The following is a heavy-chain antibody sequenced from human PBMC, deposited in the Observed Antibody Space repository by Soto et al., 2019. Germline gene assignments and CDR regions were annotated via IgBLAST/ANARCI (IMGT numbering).Heavy chain of an antibody. CDR1: GYTFTSYA. CDR2: INTNTGNP. V-gene: IGHV7-4-1*01. J-gene: IGHJ6*02. Sequence: QVQLVQSGSELKKPGASVKVSCKDSGYTFTSYAMNWVRQAPGQGLERMGWINTNTGNPTYAQGFTGRFVFSLDTSVSTAYLQICSLKAEDTAVYYCARDFQSPDYYGRDVWGQGTTVTVSS. CDR3: ARDFQSPDYYGRDV.